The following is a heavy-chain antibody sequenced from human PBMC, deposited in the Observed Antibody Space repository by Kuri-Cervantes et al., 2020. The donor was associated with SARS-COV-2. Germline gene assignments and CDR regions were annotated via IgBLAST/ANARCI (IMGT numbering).Heavy chain of an antibody. V-gene: IGHV3-53*01. Sequence: GGSLRLSCAASGFTVSSNYMSWVRQAPGKGLEWVSVIYSGGSTYYADSVKGRFTISKDNSKNTLYLQMNSLTAEDTAVYYCAGEFFNDSGWYSWGQGTLVTVSS. J-gene: IGHJ4*02. CDR1: GFTVSSNY. CDR2: IYSGGST. CDR3: AGEFFNDSGWYS. D-gene: IGHD6-19*01.